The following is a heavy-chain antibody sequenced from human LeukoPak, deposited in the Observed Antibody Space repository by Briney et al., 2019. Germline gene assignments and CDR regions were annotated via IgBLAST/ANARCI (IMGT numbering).Heavy chain of an antibody. V-gene: IGHV1-18*01. J-gene: IGHJ4*02. CDR2: ISAYNGDT. D-gene: IGHD3-3*01. CDR1: GYXFRNYG. CDR3: ARDPSNTSGYQIYFDY. Sequence: GASVKVSCKASGYXFRNYGISWVRQAPGQGLEWMGWISAYNGDTHHAQKLQGRVTMTTDTSTSTAYMELRSLRSDDTAVYYCARDPSNTSGYQIYFDYWGQGTLVTVSS.